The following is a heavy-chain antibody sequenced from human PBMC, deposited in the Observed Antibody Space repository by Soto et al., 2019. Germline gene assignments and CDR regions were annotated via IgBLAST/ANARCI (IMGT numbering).Heavy chain of an antibody. J-gene: IGHJ6*02. CDR2: ISSSGSTI. CDR3: ARSNGGGDVGGITIFGVVSYYYYGMDV. V-gene: IGHV3-48*03. D-gene: IGHD3-3*01. Sequence: PGGSLRLSCAASGFTFSSYEMNWVRQAPGKGLEWVSYISSSGSTIYYADSVKGRFTISRDNAKNSLYLQMNSLRAEDTAVYYCARSNGGGDVGGITIFGVVSYYYYGMDVWGQGTTVTVS. CDR1: GFTFSSYE.